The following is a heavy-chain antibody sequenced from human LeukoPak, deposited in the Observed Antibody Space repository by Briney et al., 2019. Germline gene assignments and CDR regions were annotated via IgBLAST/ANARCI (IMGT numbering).Heavy chain of an antibody. J-gene: IGHJ4*02. CDR2: ISGSGGST. CDR1: GFTFSSYA. CDR3: ARDQGTTVTLGRTGHFDY. V-gene: IGHV3-23*01. Sequence: GGSLRLSCAASGFTFSSYAMSWVRQAPGKGLEWVSAISGSGGSTYYADSVKGRFTISRDNSKNTLYLQMNSLRAEDTAVYYCARDQGTTVTLGRTGHFDYWGQGILVTVSS. D-gene: IGHD4-17*01.